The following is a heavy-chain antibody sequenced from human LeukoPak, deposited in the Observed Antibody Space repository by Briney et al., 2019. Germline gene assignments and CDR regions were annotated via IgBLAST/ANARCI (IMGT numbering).Heavy chain of an antibody. J-gene: IGHJ4*02. CDR3: AKDISPLYSSGWYYFDY. CDR1: GFTFSSYG. D-gene: IGHD6-19*01. V-gene: IGHV3-30*02. CDR2: IRYDGSNK. Sequence: GGSLRLSCAASGFTFSSYGMHWVRQAPGKGLEWVAFIRYDGSNKYYADSVKGRFTISRDNSKNTLYLQMNSLRAEDTALYYCAKDISPLYSSGWYYFDYWGQGTLVTVSS.